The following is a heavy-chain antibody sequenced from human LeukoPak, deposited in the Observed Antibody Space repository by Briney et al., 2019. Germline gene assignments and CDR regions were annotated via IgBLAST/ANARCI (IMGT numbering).Heavy chain of an antibody. CDR1: GGAINSYY. CDR2: LYYTGSP. Sequence: KPSETPSLTCTVPGGAINSYYWGWIRQPPGKGLEWIGYLYYTGSPSYNPSLEGRVTISVDASKNQFSLKLRSVTAADTAVFFCARGHRTDAFDIWGQGTRVIVSS. CDR3: ARGHRTDAFDI. V-gene: IGHV4-59*01. J-gene: IGHJ3*02.